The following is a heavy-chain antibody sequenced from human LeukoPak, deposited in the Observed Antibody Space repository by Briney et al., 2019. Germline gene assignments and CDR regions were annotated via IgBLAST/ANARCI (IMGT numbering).Heavy chain of an antibody. CDR3: ARDISPVNY. V-gene: IGHV4-59*11. Sequence: PSETLSLTCSVSGDSISNRYWSWIRQPPGKGLEWIGYIYYSGSTNYNPSLKSRVTISVDTSKNRFSLKLSSVTAADTAVYYCARDISPVNYWGQGTLVTVSS. CDR1: GDSISNRY. CDR2: IYYSGST. D-gene: IGHD6-19*01. J-gene: IGHJ4*02.